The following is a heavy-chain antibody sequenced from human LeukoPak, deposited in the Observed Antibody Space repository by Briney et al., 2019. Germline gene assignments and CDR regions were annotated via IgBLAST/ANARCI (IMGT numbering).Heavy chain of an antibody. Sequence: SETLSLTCTVSGGSISSYYWSWIRQPPGKGLEWIGYIYYSGSTNYNPSLKSRVTISVDTSKNQFSLKLSSVTAAVTAVYYCARLAVAGTPDDYWGQGTLVTVSS. CDR2: IYYSGST. CDR3: ARLAVAGTPDDY. CDR1: GGSISSYY. V-gene: IGHV4-59*01. D-gene: IGHD6-19*01. J-gene: IGHJ4*02.